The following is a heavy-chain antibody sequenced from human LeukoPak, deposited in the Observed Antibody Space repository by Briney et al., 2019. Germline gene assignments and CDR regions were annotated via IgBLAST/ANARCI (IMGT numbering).Heavy chain of an antibody. CDR2: ISGSGGST. D-gene: IGHD5-18*01. V-gene: IGHV3-23*01. CDR1: GFTFTDYW. J-gene: IGHJ4*02. Sequence: GGSLRLSCTTSGFTFTDYWMSWVRQAPGKGLEWVSAISGSGGSTYYADSVKGRFTISRDNSKNTLYLQMNSLRAEDTAVYYCAKEGQVDTAMVREDYFDYWGQGTLVTVSS. CDR3: AKEGQVDTAMVREDYFDY.